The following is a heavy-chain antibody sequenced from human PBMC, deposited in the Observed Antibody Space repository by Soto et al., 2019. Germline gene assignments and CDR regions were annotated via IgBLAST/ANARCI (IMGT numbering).Heavy chain of an antibody. CDR1: GFTFSSYA. V-gene: IGHV3-23*01. D-gene: IGHD6-6*01. CDR3: GKDQSSSNYYYYYGMDV. J-gene: IGHJ6*02. Sequence: EVQLLESGGGLVQPGGSLRLSCAASGFTFSSYAMSWVRQAPGKGLEWVSAISGSGGSTYYADSVKGRFTISRDNSKNTLYLQMNSLRAEDTAVYYCGKDQSSSNYYYYYGMDVWGQGTTVTVSS. CDR2: ISGSGGST.